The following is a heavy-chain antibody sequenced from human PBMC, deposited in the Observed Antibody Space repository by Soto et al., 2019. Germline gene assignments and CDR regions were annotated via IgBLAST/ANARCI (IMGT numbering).Heavy chain of an antibody. J-gene: IGHJ6*02. CDR1: GGTFSTHA. Sequence: QVQLVQSGAEVKKPGSSVKVSCKASGGTFSTHAISWVRQAPGQGLEWLGGIIPISGTPNYAQKFQGRVTVTADESTSTAYMELSSLTSEDTAVYYCARAAFRSGYYGYYYGMDVWGQGTAVTVS. D-gene: IGHD3-3*01. CDR2: IIPISGTP. CDR3: ARAAFRSGYYGYYYGMDV. V-gene: IGHV1-69*01.